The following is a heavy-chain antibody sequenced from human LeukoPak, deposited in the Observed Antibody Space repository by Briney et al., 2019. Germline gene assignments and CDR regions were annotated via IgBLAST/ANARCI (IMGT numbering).Heavy chain of an antibody. CDR3: ATRPYAGSPNWYDP. Sequence: GESLKISCKASGHSFTNHWIGWMRQMPGIGLEWVGIINFGDSETLYSPSFQGQVTISLDKSISTTYLQWRSLKASDTATYYCATRPYAGSPNWYDPWGQGTLVTVSS. V-gene: IGHV5-51*01. D-gene: IGHD1-26*01. CDR2: INFGDSET. CDR1: GHSFTNHW. J-gene: IGHJ5*02.